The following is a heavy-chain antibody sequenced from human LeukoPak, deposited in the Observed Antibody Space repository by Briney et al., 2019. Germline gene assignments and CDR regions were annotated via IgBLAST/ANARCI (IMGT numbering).Heavy chain of an antibody. CDR1: GFTFSSYW. D-gene: IGHD3-16*01. CDR2: IKQDGSEK. Sequence: GGSLRLSCAASGFTFSSYWMSWVRQAPGKGLEWLANIKQDGSEKYYVVSVKGRFTISRDNAKNSLYLQMNSLRAEDTAVYYCARDGVPGYFDYWGQGTLVTVSS. J-gene: IGHJ4*02. CDR3: ARDGVPGYFDY. V-gene: IGHV3-7*05.